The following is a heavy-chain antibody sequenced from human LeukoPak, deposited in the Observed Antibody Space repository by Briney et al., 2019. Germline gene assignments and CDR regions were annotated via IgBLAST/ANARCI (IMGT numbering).Heavy chain of an antibody. CDR2: IYTSGST. CDR3: AREPKRKKIAAAGTLYNWFDP. D-gene: IGHD6-13*01. CDR1: GGSISSYY. Sequence: SETLSLTSTVSGGSISSYYWSWIRPPAGKGLEWSGPIYTSGSTNYNPSLKSRVTMSVDTSKNQLSLKLSSVTAADTAVYYCAREPKRKKIAAAGTLYNWFDPWGQGTLVTVSS. J-gene: IGHJ5*02. V-gene: IGHV4-4*07.